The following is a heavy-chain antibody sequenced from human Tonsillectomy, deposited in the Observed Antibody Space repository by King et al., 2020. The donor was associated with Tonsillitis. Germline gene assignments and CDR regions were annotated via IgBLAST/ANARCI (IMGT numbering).Heavy chain of an antibody. CDR2: IIPIFGTA. J-gene: IGHJ6*02. D-gene: IGHD4-17*01. CDR3: ARAFFDYGDHSGYYYYYGMDV. V-gene: IGHV1-69*01. CDR1: GGTFSSYA. Sequence: VQLVQSGAEVKKPGSSVKVSCKASGGTFSSYAISWVRQAPGQGLEWMGGIIPIFGTANYAQKFQGRVTITADESTSTAYMELSSLRSEDTAVYYCARAFFDYGDHSGYYYYYGMDVWGQGTTVTVSS.